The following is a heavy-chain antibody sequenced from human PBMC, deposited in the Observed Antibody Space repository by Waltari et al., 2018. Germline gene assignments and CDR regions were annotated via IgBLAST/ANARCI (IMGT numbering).Heavy chain of an antibody. CDR2: ISWDGGST. D-gene: IGHD6-13*01. V-gene: IGHV3-43*01. CDR3: AKESDSSSWNLDY. J-gene: IGHJ4*02. Sequence: EVQLVESGGVVVHPGGSLRLSCAASGFTFDDYTMHWVRQAPGKGLEWVSLISWDGGSTYYADSVKGRFTISRDNSKNSLYLQMNSLRTEDTALYYCAKESDSSSWNLDYWGQGTLVTVSS. CDR1: GFTFDDYT.